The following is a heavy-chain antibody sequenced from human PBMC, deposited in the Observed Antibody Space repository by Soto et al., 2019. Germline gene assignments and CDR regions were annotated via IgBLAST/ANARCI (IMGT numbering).Heavy chain of an antibody. D-gene: IGHD3-10*01. V-gene: IGHV3-15*01. CDR1: GFTFSNAW. J-gene: IGHJ6*03. CDR3: TTLNEGYYGSGSYYKRDYYYYMDV. Sequence: GGSLRLSCAASGFTFSNAWMSWVRQAPGKGLEWVGRIKSKTDGGTTDYAAPVKGRFTISRDDSKNTLYLQMNSLKTEDTAVYYCTTLNEGYYGSGSYYKRDYYYYMDVWGKGTTVTVSS. CDR2: IKSKTDGGTT.